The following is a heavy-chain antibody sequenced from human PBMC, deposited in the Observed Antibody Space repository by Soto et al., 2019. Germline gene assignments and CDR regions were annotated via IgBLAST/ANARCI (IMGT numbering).Heavy chain of an antibody. Sequence: QVQLVQSGVEVKKAGASVRVSCKASGYTFSDYGITWVRQAPGQGLEWMGWITPYNGNTKYAQKFQGRVTVTTDTSTNTAYMDLRGLTSDDTVIYYCARPMGLRLLEFCLSFWGQGTLVTVS. CDR3: ARPMGLRLLEFCLSF. V-gene: IGHV1-18*01. J-gene: IGHJ4*02. D-gene: IGHD3-3*01. CDR2: ITPYNGNT. CDR1: GYTFSDYG.